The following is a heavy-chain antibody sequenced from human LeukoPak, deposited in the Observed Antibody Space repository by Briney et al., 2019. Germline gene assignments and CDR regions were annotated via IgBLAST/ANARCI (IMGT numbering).Heavy chain of an antibody. V-gene: IGHV3-53*01. CDR2: IYSCGST. Sequence: PGGSLRLSCAASGFTVSSNYMSWVRQAPGKGLEWVSVIYSCGSTYYADSVKGRFTISRDNSKNTLYLQMNSLRAEDTAVYYCAKRPSIIVGVSNWFDPWGQGTLVTVSS. CDR1: GFTVSSNY. CDR3: AKRPSIIVGVSNWFDP. D-gene: IGHD1-26*01. J-gene: IGHJ5*02.